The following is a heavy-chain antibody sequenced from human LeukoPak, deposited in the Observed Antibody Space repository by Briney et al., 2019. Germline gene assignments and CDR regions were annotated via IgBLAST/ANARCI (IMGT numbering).Heavy chain of an antibody. V-gene: IGHV1-18*01. CDR2: ISAYNGNT. Sequence: GASVKVSCKASGYTFTSYGISWVRQAPGQGLEWMGWISAYNGNTNYAQKLQGRVTMTTDTSTSTAYMELRSLRSDDTAVYYCARAGYVAAAGDPVLDYRGQGTLVTVSS. CDR1: GYTFTSYG. CDR3: ARAGYVAAAGDPVLDY. D-gene: IGHD6-13*01. J-gene: IGHJ4*02.